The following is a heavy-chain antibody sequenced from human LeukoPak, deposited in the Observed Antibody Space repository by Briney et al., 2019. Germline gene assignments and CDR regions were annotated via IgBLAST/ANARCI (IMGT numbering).Heavy chain of an antibody. Sequence: GGSLRLSCAASGFTFSSYNMNWVRQAPGKGLEWVSHITASGTAMFYADSVKGRFTISRDNAKNSLYLQMNSLRDEDTAVYYCASSGSYRFDYWGQGTLVTVSS. J-gene: IGHJ4*02. V-gene: IGHV3-48*02. CDR1: GFTFSSYN. CDR2: ITASGTAM. CDR3: ASSGSYRFDY. D-gene: IGHD1-26*01.